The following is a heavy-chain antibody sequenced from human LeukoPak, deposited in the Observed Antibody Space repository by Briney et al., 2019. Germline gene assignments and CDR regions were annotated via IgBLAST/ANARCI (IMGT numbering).Heavy chain of an antibody. V-gene: IGHV4-34*01. J-gene: IGHJ4*02. D-gene: IGHD3-10*01. Sequence: SETLSLTCAVYGGSFSGYYWSWIRQPPGKGLEWIGEINHSGSTNYNPSLKSRVTISGDTSKNQFSLKLSSVTAADTAVYYCARAGFVGELLGPTFDYWGQGTLVTVSS. CDR2: INHSGST. CDR1: GGSFSGYY. CDR3: ARAGFVGELLGPTFDY.